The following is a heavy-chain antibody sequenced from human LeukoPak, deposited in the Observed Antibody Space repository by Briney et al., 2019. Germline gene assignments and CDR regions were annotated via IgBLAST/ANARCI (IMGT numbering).Heavy chain of an antibody. CDR2: ISAYNGNT. CDR3: ARGYYYDSSGYYYAYAFDI. D-gene: IGHD3-22*01. Sequence: GASVKVSCKASGYTFTSYGISWVRQAPGQGLEWMGWISAYNGNTNYAQKLQGRVTMTTDTSTSTAYMELRSLRSDDTAVYYCARGYYYDSSGYYYAYAFDIWGQGTMVTASS. J-gene: IGHJ3*02. V-gene: IGHV1-18*01. CDR1: GYTFTSYG.